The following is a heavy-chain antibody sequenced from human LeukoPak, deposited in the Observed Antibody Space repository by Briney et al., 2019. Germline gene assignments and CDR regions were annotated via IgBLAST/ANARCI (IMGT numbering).Heavy chain of an antibody. CDR2: IRYDGSNK. J-gene: IGHJ4*02. CDR3: AEDGRYSGTLDY. Sequence: GGSLRLSCAASGFTFSSYGMHWVRQAPGKGLEWVAFIRYDGSNKYYADSVKGRFTISRDNSKNTPYLQMNSLRAEDTAVYYCAEDGRYSGTLDYWGQGTLVTVSS. CDR1: GFTFSSYG. D-gene: IGHD1-26*01. V-gene: IGHV3-30*02.